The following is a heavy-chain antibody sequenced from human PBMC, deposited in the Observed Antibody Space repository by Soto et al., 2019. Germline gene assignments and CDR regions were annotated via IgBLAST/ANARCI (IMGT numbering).Heavy chain of an antibody. CDR1: GFTFSTYG. CDR3: AKLPYGDYAEFDY. J-gene: IGHJ4*02. V-gene: IGHV3-30*18. CDR2: ISNDGSNK. D-gene: IGHD4-17*01. Sequence: QVQLVESGGGVVQPGRSLRLSCAASGFTFSTYGMHWVRQAPGKGLEWVGVISNDGSNKYYADSVKGRFTISRDNSQNKLFLQMNSLRAEDTAVYYCAKLPYGDYAEFDYWGQGTLVTVSS.